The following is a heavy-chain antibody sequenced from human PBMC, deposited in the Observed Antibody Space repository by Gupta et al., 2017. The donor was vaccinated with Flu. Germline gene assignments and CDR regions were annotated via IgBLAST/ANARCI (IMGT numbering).Heavy chain of an antibody. J-gene: IGHJ3*02. CDR3: ASKWELPPHADI. CDR2: IYHSGST. Sequence: QVQLQESGPGLVKPSGTLSLTCAVSGGSITSSYWWSWVRQPPGKGLEWIGEIYHSGSTNYNPSLKSRLTISVDKSKNQFPLKLSSVTAADTAVYYCASKWELPPHADIWGQGTMVTVSS. V-gene: IGHV4-4*02. CDR1: GGSITSSYW. D-gene: IGHD1-26*01.